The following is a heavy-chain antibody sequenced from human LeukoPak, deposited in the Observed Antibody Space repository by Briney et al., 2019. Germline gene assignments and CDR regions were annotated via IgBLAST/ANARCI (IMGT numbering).Heavy chain of an antibody. CDR3: ARLYGDDAFDI. CDR2: IWYDGSKK. Sequence: PGGSLRLSCAASGFTFSHYAMHWVRQAPGKGLEWVALIWYDGSKKNYADSVKGRFTISRDNSKNMLYLQMDSLRAEDTAVYYCARLYGDDAFDIWGPGTMVTVSP. CDR1: GFTFSHYA. D-gene: IGHD2-21*02. V-gene: IGHV3-33*08. J-gene: IGHJ3*02.